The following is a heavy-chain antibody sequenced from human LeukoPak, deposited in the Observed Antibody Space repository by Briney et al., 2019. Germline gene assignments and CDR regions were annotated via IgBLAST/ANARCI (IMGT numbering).Heavy chain of an antibody. V-gene: IGHV3-21*01. CDR1: GFTFSSYS. J-gene: IGHJ4*02. CDR2: ISSSSSYI. Sequence: GGSLRLSCAASGFTFSSYSMNWVRQAPGKGLEWVSSISSSSSYIYYADSVKGRFTISIDNAKNSLYLQMNSLRAEDTAVYYRARDTGARTTSSFDYWGQGTLVTVSS. CDR3: ARDTGARTTSSFDY. D-gene: IGHD4-17*01.